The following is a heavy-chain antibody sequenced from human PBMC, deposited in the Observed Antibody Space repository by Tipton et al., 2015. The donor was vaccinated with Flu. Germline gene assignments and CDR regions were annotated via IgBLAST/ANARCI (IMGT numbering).Heavy chain of an antibody. CDR2: INHSGST. CDR1: SGSFSGYF. D-gene: IGHD4-11*01. V-gene: IGHV4-34*01. J-gene: IGHJ5*02. Sequence: LRLSCAVYSGSFSGYFWSWIRQPPGKGLEWIGEINHSGSTNYNLSLKSRVTMSVDTSKNQFSLKLRSVTAADTAVYFCARRDYSNYVSDPKNWFDPWGQGTLVTVSS. CDR3: ARRDYSNYVSDPKNWFDP.